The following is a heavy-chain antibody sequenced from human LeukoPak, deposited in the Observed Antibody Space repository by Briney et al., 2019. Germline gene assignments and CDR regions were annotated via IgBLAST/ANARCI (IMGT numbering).Heavy chain of an antibody. CDR3: AREMYSSGWYYYGMDV. V-gene: IGHV3-20*01. Sequence: GGSLRLPCAASGFTFDDYGMSWVRQAPGKGLEWVSGINWNGGSTGYADSVKGRFTISRDNAKNSLYLQMNSLRAEDTALYHCAREMYSSGWYYYGMDVWGQGTTVTVSS. D-gene: IGHD6-19*01. CDR2: INWNGGST. CDR1: GFTFDDYG. J-gene: IGHJ6*02.